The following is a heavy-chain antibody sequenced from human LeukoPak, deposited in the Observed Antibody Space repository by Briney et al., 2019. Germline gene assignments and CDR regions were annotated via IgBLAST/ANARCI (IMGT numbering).Heavy chain of an antibody. D-gene: IGHD6-13*01. V-gene: IGHV1-18*01. J-gene: IGHJ4*02. CDR3: ARDGEEQQLEVY. Sequence: WISAYNGNTNYAQKLQGRVTMTTDTSTSTAYMELRSLRSDDTAVYYCARDGEEQQLEVYWGQGTLVTVSS. CDR2: ISAYNGNT.